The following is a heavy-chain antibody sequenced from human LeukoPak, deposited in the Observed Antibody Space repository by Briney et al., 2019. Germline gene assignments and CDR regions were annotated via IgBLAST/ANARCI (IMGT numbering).Heavy chain of an antibody. D-gene: IGHD1-14*01. J-gene: IGHJ3*01. V-gene: IGHV1-69*04. CDR3: AGEKTGTAAFDY. CDR1: GGTFSTYA. Sequence: GASVKVSCKASGGTFSTYAISWVRQAPGQGLEWMGRIIPILNIINYAQKFQGRVTITADKSTSTAYMELSSLRSEDTAVYFCAGEKTGTAAFDYWGQGTMVTVSS. CDR2: IIPILNII.